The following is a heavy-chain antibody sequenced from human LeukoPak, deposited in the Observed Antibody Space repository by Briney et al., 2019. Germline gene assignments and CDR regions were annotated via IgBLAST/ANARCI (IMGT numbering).Heavy chain of an antibody. CDR3: ARKSNSGSYYDASLPGDC. V-gene: IGHV3-21*01. J-gene: IGHJ4*02. Sequence: GGSLRLSRAASGFTFSSYSMNRVRQAPGKGLEWVSSISSSSSYIYYADSVKGRFTISRDNAKNSLYLQMNSLRAEDTAVYYCARKSNSGSYYDASLPGDCWGQGTLVTVSS. CDR1: GFTFSSYS. D-gene: IGHD1-26*01. CDR2: ISSSSSYI.